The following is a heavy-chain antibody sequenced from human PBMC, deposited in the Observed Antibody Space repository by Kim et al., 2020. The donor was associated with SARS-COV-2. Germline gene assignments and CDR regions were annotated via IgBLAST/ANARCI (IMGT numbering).Heavy chain of an antibody. D-gene: IGHD6-13*01. J-gene: IGHJ6*02. CDR3: ARVTLYSSSWYAGGSGMYV. V-gene: IGHV1-69*13. Sequence: SVKVSCKASGGTFSSYAISWVRQAPGQGLEWMGGIIPIFGTANYAQKFQGRVTITADESTSTAYMELSSLRSEDTAVYYCARVTLYSSSWYAGGSGMYVWGQGTTVTVSS. CDR1: GGTFSSYA. CDR2: IIPIFGTA.